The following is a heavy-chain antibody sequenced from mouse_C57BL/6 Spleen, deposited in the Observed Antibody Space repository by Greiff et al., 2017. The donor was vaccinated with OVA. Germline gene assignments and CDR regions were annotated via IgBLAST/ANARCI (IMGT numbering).Heavy chain of an antibody. CDR2: ISSGSSTI. D-gene: IGHD1-1*01. Sequence: DVMLVESGGGLVKPGGSLKLSCAASGFTFSDYGMHWVRQAPEKGLEWVAYISSGSSTIYYADTVKGRFTISRDNAKNTLFLQMTSLRSEDTAMYYCARPDYYGSSYAMDYWGQGTSVTVSS. J-gene: IGHJ4*01. CDR3: ARPDYYGSSYAMDY. V-gene: IGHV5-17*01. CDR1: GFTFSDYG.